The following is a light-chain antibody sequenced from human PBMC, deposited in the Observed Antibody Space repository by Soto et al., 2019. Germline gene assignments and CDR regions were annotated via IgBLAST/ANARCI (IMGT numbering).Light chain of an antibody. V-gene: IGLV2-14*01. Sequence: QSVLTQPASVSGSPGQSITISCTGTSSDVGGFNYVSWYQHHPGKAPKLMIYEVSNRPSGVSNRFSGSKSGNTASLTISGLQAEDEADYYCSSYISSSTVDVFGTGTKLTVL. CDR1: SSDVGGFNY. CDR2: EVS. J-gene: IGLJ1*01. CDR3: SSYISSSTVDV.